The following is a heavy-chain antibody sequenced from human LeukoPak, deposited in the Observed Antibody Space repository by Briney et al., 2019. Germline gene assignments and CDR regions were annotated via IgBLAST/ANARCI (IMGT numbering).Heavy chain of an antibody. J-gene: IGHJ5*02. CDR3: VRAYHPGGWFDP. CDR2: IYSGGST. Sequence: GGSLRLSCAASGFDFSTYAMSWVRQAPGKGLEWVSVIYSGGSTYYADSVKGRFTISRDNAKNSLFLQMNSLTAEDTAVHYCVRAYHPGGWFDPWGQGTLVTVSS. V-gene: IGHV3-66*01. CDR1: GFDFSTYA. D-gene: IGHD2-2*01.